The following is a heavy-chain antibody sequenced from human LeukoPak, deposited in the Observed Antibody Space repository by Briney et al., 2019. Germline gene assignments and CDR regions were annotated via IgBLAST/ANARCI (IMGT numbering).Heavy chain of an antibody. CDR3: ARDRDFSMDV. CDR1: GFTFSSYA. Sequence: TGASLRLSCAASGFTFSSYAMNWVRQAPGKVLECVSYITRSGNIIQYADSVKGRFTISRDNANSSLYLQMNSLRAEDTAVYYCARDRDFSMDVWGQGSTVTVSS. J-gene: IGHJ6*01. CDR2: ITRSGNII. V-gene: IGHV3-48*03. D-gene: IGHD3/OR15-3a*01.